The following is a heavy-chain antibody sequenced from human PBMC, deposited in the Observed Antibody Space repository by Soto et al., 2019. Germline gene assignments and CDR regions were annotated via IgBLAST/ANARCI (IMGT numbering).Heavy chain of an antibody. CDR2: ISWNSGSI. CDR3: AKGWSAVPAAKIDY. V-gene: IGHV3-9*01. J-gene: IGHJ4*02. CDR1: GFTFDDYA. Sequence: GGSLRLSCAASGFTFDDYAMHWVRQAPGKGLEWVSGISWNSGSIGYADSVKGRFTISRDNAKNSLYLQMNSLRAEDTALYYCAKGWSAVPAAKIDYWGQGTLVTVSS. D-gene: IGHD2-2*01.